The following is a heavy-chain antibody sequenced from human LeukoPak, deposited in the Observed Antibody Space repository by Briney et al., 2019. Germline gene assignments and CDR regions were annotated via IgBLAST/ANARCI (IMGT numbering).Heavy chain of an antibody. CDR3: ARRRVVPAARRGYFDY. CDR2: INHSGST. V-gene: IGHV4-34*01. D-gene: IGHD2-2*01. J-gene: IGHJ4*02. CDR1: GGSFSGYY. Sequence: PSETLSLTCAVYGGSFSGYYWSWIRQPPGKGLEWIGEINHSGSTNYNPSLKSRVTISVDTSKNQFSLKLSSVTAADTAVYYCARRRVVPAARRGYFDYWGQGTLVTVSS.